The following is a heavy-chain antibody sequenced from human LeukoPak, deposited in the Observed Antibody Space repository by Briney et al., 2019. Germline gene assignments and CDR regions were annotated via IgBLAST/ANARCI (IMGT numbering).Heavy chain of an antibody. D-gene: IGHD2-2*01. V-gene: IGHV3-23*01. CDR3: ASDIVVVPAAKTNAFDI. CDR2: ISGSGGST. Sequence: GGSLRLSCAASGFTFSSYAMSWVRQAPGKGLEWVSAISGSGGSTYYADSVKGRFTISRDNSKNTLYLQMSSLRAEDTAVYYCASDIVVVPAAKTNAFDIWGQGTMVTVSS. J-gene: IGHJ3*02. CDR1: GFTFSSYA.